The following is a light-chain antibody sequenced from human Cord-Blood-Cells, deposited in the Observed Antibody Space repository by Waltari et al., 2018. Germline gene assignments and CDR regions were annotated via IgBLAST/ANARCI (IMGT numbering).Light chain of an antibody. Sequence: DIQMTQSPSSLSASVGDRVTITCRASQSISSYLNWYQQKPGKAPKLLIYAASSLQSGVPSRFSGSGSGTDYTLTIRSRQPVVFATYYCLLSYRSPSSLGPGTVVAIK. V-gene: IGKV1-39*01. J-gene: IGKJ3*01. CDR2: AAS. CDR3: LLSYRSPSS. CDR1: QSISSY.